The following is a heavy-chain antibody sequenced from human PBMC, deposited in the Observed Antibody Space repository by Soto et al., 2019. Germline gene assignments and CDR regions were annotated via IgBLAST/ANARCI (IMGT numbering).Heavy chain of an antibody. CDR3: ARGSIAVEGDAFDL. J-gene: IGHJ3*01. Sequence: QGQLVESGGGVVQPGRSLRLSCAASGFTFSTYAMHWVRQAPGKGLDWVAVISYDGSSTFYADSVKGRFTNSRDNSKNTLSLQMNTLRTDDTAVYYCARGSIAVEGDAFDLWGQGTMVTISS. CDR1: GFTFSTYA. D-gene: IGHD6-19*01. CDR2: ISYDGSST. V-gene: IGHV3-30-3*01.